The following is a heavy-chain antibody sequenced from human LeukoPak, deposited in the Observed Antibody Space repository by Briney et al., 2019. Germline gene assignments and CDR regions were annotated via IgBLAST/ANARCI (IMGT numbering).Heavy chain of an antibody. CDR2: INHSGST. CDR3: ATGGWEGSSWHFDY. D-gene: IGHD6-13*01. CDR1: GGSFSGYY. Sequence: PSETLSLTCAVYGGSFSGYYWSWIRQPPGKGLEWIGEINHSGSTNYNPSLKSRVTISVDTSKNQFSLKLSSVTAADTAVYYCATGGWEGSSWHFDYWGQGTLVTVSS. V-gene: IGHV4-34*01. J-gene: IGHJ4*02.